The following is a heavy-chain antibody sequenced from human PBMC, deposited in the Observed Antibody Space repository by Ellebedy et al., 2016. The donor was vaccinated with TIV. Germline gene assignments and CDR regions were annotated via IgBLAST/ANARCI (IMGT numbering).Heavy chain of an antibody. V-gene: IGHV3-7*01. Sequence: GGSLRLSXAASGFTFSSYWMHWVRQAPGKGLEWVANINQDGSEIHYVDSVKGRFTISRDNAENSLYLQMNSLRAQDTAVYYCARAIGAGDGKWGQGALVTVSS. D-gene: IGHD2-15*01. J-gene: IGHJ4*02. CDR1: GFTFSSYW. CDR3: ARAIGAGDGK. CDR2: INQDGSEI.